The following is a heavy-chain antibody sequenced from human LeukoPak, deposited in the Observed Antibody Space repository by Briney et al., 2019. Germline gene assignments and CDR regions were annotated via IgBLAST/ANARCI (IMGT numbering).Heavy chain of an antibody. V-gene: IGHV5-51*01. J-gene: IGHJ4*02. CDR2: ISPGDSKT. Sequence: EASVKVSCKCSGYSFTSYWIGWVRQMPGKGLEWMGIISPGDSKTIYSPSFQGQVTISADKSTSTAYLQWSSLKASGTAMYYCARLRGSGYDRFDYWGQGTLVTVSS. D-gene: IGHD5-12*01. CDR1: GYSFTSYW. CDR3: ARLRGSGYDRFDY.